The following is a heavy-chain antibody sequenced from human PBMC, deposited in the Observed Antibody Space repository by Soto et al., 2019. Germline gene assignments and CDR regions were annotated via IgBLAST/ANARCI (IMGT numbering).Heavy chain of an antibody. J-gene: IGHJ4*02. V-gene: IGHV3-74*01. CDR2: IKTDGSST. D-gene: IGHD2-2*01. CDR1: GFTFNSNW. CDR3: AKFPCSSTGCYYYFDS. Sequence: GGSLRLSCAASGFTFNSNWMHWVRHNPGKGLVWVSRIKTDGSSTTYADSVKGRFTISRDNSKNTLYLQMNSLGAEDTAVYYCAKFPCSSTGCYYYFDSWGQGTLVTVSS.